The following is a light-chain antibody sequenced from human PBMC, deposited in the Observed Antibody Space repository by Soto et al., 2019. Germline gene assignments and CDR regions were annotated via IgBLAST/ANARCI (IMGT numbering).Light chain of an antibody. Sequence: QSVLTQPASVSGSPGQSITISCTGTNNDVGDYNYVSWYQQYPGKAPKLMIYDVSTRPSGVSGRFAGSKSGNTASLTISGLQPEDEADYYCCSYSTSSALPYVFGSGTKLTVL. J-gene: IGLJ1*01. V-gene: IGLV2-14*01. CDR1: NNDVGDYNY. CDR3: CSYSTSSALPYV. CDR2: DVS.